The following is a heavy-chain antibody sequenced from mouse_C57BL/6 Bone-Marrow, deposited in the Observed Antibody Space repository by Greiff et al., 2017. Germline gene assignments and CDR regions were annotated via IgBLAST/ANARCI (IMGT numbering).Heavy chain of an antibody. J-gene: IGHJ4*01. D-gene: IGHD1-1*01. CDR2: IAPNSGGT. Sequence: VQLQQPGAELVKPGASVKLSCKASGYTFTSYWMHWVKQRPGRGLEWIGRIAPNSGGTKYNEKFKSKATLTVDKPSSTAYMQRSSLTSEDSAVYYCARGGYYGSSSYYAMDYWGQGTSVTVSS. CDR1: GYTFTSYW. CDR3: ARGGYYGSSSYYAMDY. V-gene: IGHV1-72*01.